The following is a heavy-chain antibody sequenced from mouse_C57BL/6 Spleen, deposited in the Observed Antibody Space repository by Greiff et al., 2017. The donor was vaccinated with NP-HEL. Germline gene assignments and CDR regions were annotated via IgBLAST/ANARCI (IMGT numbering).Heavy chain of an antibody. D-gene: IGHD1-1*01. CDR1: GYTFTSYW. V-gene: IGHV1-69*01. J-gene: IGHJ1*03. Sequence: QVQLQQPGAELVMPGASVKLSCKASGYTFTSYWMHWVKQRPGQGLEWIGEIDPSDSYTNYNQKFKGKSTLTVDKSSSTAYMQLSSLTSEDSAVYYCARSTTVVAPGYFDVWGTGTTVTVSS. CDR2: IDPSDSYT. CDR3: ARSTTVVAPGYFDV.